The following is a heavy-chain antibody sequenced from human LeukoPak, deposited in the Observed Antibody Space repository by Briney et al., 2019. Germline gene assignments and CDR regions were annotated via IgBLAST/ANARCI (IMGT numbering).Heavy chain of an antibody. CDR3: ARGWAAAGKGWFDP. J-gene: IGHJ5*02. CDR2: IYNSGST. Sequence: ASETLSLTCTVSGYSISSGYFWGWIRQPPGKGLEWIGTIYNSGSTYYNASLESRVTISVDTSKNQFSLKLSSVTAADTAVYYCARGWAAAGKGWFDPWGQGTLVTVSS. V-gene: IGHV4-38-2*02. CDR1: GYSISSGYF. D-gene: IGHD6-13*01.